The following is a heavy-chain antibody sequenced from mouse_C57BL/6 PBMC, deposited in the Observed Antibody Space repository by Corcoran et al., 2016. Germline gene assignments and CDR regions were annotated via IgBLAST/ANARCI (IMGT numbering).Heavy chain of an antibody. CDR2: INPNNGGT. Sequence: EVQLQQSGPELVKPGASVEISCKASGYTFTDYYMNWVKQSHGKSLEWIGDINPNNGGTSYNQKFKGKATLTVDKSSSTAYMELRSLTSEDSAVYDCAAYDPSYWYFDVWGTGTTVTVSS. D-gene: IGHD2-3*01. V-gene: IGHV1-26*01. CDR1: GYTFTDYY. CDR3: AAYDPSYWYFDV. J-gene: IGHJ1*03.